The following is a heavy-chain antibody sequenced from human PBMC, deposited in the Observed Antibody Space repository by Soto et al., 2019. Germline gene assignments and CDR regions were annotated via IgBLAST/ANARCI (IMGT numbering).Heavy chain of an antibody. D-gene: IGHD3-22*01. V-gene: IGHV1-69*01. CDR1: GGTFRSNG. CDR3: AMITMIHSFDP. CDR2: FIPIVHTA. J-gene: IGHJ5*02. Sequence: QVQLVPSGAEVKKPGSSVKVSCKASGGTFRSNGISWVRPAPGQGLEWLGGFIPIVHTASYAQTFRGRVTITADESTTTAYMELSSLRSEDTAVYYCAMITMIHSFDPWGQGTLVTVSS.